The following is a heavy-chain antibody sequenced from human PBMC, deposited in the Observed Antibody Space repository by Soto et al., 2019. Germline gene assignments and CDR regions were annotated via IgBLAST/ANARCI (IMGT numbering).Heavy chain of an antibody. CDR2: ISAYNDNT. CDR3: ASDSRSPDP. CDR1: GYTFTSHV. J-gene: IGHJ5*02. V-gene: IGHV1-18*01. Sequence: QVQLVQSGAEVKKPGASVKVSCKTSGYTFTSHVIIWVRQAPGQVLEWMGWISAYNDNTNYGQKFQDRIIMTTDIATSTVYMELRSLRPDDTAVYYCASDSRSPDPWGQGTLVTVSS.